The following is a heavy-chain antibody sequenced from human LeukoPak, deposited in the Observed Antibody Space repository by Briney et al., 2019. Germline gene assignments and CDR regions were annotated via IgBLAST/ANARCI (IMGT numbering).Heavy chain of an antibody. Sequence: PSETLSLTCAVYGGSFSGYYWSWIRQPPGKGLEWIGEINHSGSTNYNPSLKNRVTISVDTSKDQFSLKLSSVTAVDTAVYYCARGGRSLVAAQFDLWGRGTLVTVSS. V-gene: IGHV4-34*01. CDR3: ARGGRSLVAAQFDL. J-gene: IGHJ2*01. D-gene: IGHD2-15*01. CDR1: GGSFSGYY. CDR2: INHSGST.